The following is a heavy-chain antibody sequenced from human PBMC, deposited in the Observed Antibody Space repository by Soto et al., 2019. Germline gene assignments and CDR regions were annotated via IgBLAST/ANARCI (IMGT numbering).Heavy chain of an antibody. CDR3: ARVGCSSTSCYDGNNWFDP. V-gene: IGHV1-8*01. D-gene: IGHD2-2*01. CDR1: GYTFTSYD. Sequence: GASVKVSCKASGYTFTSYDINWVQQATGQGLEWMGWMNPNSGNTGYAQKFQGRVTMTRNTSISTAYMELSSLRSEDTAVYYCARVGCSSTSCYDGNNWFDPWGQGTLVTVSS. CDR2: MNPNSGNT. J-gene: IGHJ5*02.